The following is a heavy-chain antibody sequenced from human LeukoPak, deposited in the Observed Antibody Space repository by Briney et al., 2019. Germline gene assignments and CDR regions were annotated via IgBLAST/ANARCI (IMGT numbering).Heavy chain of an antibody. D-gene: IGHD3-3*01. Sequence: GGSLRLSCAASGFTINTNYMNWVRQAPGRGLEWLSVIYPGGVTKYAESVKGRFTVSRDIAKNTVYLEMNDLRAEDTAVYYCARVETYYDFWSGYEWFDPWGQGTLVTVSS. CDR3: ARVETYYDFWSGYEWFDP. J-gene: IGHJ5*02. V-gene: IGHV3-53*01. CDR2: IYPGGVT. CDR1: GFTINTNY.